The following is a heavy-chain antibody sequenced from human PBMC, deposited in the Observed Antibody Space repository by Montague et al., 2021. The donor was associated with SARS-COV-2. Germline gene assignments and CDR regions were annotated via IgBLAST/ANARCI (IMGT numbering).Heavy chain of an antibody. J-gene: IGHJ4*02. D-gene: IGHD2-21*01. V-gene: IGHV4-39*01. Sequence: SETLSLTCTVSGASITTNFYYWGWIRQPPGKGLEWIGSVFHSGFTYFNPSLKSRVTMFVDTSKNQFSLKLTSVTAADTAVYYCARHSGHCGSANGHFRYWGQGSLVAVPS. CDR2: VFHSGFT. CDR3: ARHSGHCGSANGHFRY. CDR1: GASITTNFYY.